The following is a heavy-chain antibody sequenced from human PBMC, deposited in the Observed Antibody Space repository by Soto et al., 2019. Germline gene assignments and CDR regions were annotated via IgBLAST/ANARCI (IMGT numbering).Heavy chain of an antibody. V-gene: IGHV4-59*01. D-gene: IGHD3-9*01. CDR3: ARKSYDILTGYHFDY. CDR1: GGSISSYY. Sequence: SETLSLTCTFSGGSISSYYWSLIRQPPGKGLEWIGYIYYSGSTNYNPSLKSRVTISVDTSKNQFSLKLSSVTAADTAVYYCARKSYDILTGYHFDYWGQGTLVTVSS. CDR2: IYYSGST. J-gene: IGHJ4*02.